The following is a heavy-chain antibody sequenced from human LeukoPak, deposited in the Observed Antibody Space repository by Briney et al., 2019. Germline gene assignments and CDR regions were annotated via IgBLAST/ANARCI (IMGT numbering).Heavy chain of an antibody. CDR3: ARESIVVVPAATYYYYGMDV. V-gene: IGHV1-8*01. D-gene: IGHD2-2*01. CDR2: MNPNSGNT. CDR1: GYTFTSYD. J-gene: IGHJ6*02. Sequence: ASVKVSCKASGYTFTSYDINWVRQATGQGLEWMGWMNPNSGNTGYAQKFQGRVTMTRNTSISTAYMELSSLRSEDTAVYYCARESIVVVPAATYYYYGMDVWGQGTTVTVSS.